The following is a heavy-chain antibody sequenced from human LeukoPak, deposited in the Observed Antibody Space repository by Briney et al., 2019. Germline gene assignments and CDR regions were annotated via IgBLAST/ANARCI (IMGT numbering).Heavy chain of an antibody. D-gene: IGHD6-19*01. J-gene: IGHJ4*02. V-gene: IGHV3-23*01. Sequence: GGSLTLSCAASGFTFSNEAMTWLRQAPGKGLEWVSAISGSGGSTYYADSVKGRFTISRDNSKNTLYLQMNSLRAEDTAVYYCAKQRGQWLVIDYWGQGTLVTVSS. CDR2: ISGSGGST. CDR1: GFTFSNEA. CDR3: AKQRGQWLVIDY.